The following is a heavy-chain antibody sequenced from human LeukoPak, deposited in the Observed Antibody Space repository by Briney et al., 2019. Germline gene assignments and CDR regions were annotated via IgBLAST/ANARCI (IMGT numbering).Heavy chain of an antibody. J-gene: IGHJ4*02. V-gene: IGHV4-34*01. CDR1: GGSFSGYY. D-gene: IGHD6-13*01. CDR2: INHSGST. Sequence: SETLSLTCAVYGGSFSGYYWSWIRQPPGKGLEWIGEINHSGSTNYNPSLKSRVTISVDTSKNQFSLKLSSVTAADTAVYYCARGHSWYGVAYWGQGTLVTVSS. CDR3: ARGHSWYGVAY.